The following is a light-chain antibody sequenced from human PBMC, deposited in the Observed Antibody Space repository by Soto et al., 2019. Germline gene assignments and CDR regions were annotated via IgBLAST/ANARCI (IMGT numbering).Light chain of an antibody. V-gene: IGLV2-14*01. Sequence: QSALTQPASVSGSPGQSITISCTGTSSDVGGYNYVSWYQQHPGKAPKLMIYEVSNRPSGVSNRFSGSKSGNTASLTISGIQAEDEADYYCSSYTSSNYVFGTGTKVTVL. CDR1: SSDVGGYNY. CDR3: SSYTSSNYV. CDR2: EVS. J-gene: IGLJ1*01.